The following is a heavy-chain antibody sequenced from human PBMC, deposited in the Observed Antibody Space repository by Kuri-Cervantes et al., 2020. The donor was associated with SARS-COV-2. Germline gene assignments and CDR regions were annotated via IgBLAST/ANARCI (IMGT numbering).Heavy chain of an antibody. D-gene: IGHD4-11*01. CDR1: GFSFSAYG. V-gene: IGHV3-21*01. CDR2: ISSSSSYI. Sequence: GESLKISCAASGFSFSAYGMYWVRQAPGKGLEWVSSISSSSSYIYYADSVKGRFTISRDNSKNTLYLQMNSLRAEDTAVYYCARATTVIAYLLDTYWGQGTLVTVSS. CDR3: ARATTVIAYLLDTY. J-gene: IGHJ4*02.